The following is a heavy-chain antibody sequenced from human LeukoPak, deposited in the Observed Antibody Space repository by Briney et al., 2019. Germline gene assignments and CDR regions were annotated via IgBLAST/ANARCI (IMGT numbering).Heavy chain of an antibody. V-gene: IGHV3-30-3*01. J-gene: IGHJ4*02. CDR3: ARDGGRY. CDR2: ISYDGSNK. D-gene: IGHD2-15*01. Sequence: GGSLRLSCAASGFTFSSYAMHWVRQAPGKGLEWVAVISYDGSNKYYADSVKGRFTISRDNSKNTLYLQMNSLRAEDTAVYYCARDGGRYWGQGTLATVSS. CDR1: GFTFSSYA.